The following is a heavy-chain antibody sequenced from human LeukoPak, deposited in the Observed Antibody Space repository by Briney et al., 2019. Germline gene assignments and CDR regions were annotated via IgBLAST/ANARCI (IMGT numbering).Heavy chain of an antibody. CDR1: GYTFTGYY. D-gene: IGHD6-6*01. Sequence: ASVKVSCKASGYTFTGYYMHWVRQAPGQGLEWMGWINPNSGGTNYAQKFQGRVTKTRDTSISTAYMELSRLRSDDTAVYYCAGSGYSSSSGGHYWGQGTLVTVSS. J-gene: IGHJ4*02. CDR2: INPNSGGT. CDR3: AGSGYSSSSGGHY. V-gene: IGHV1-2*02.